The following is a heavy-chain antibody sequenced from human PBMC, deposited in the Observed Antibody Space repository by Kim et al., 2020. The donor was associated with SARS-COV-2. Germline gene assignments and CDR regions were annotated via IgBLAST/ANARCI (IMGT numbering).Heavy chain of an antibody. CDR2: IYPGDSDT. CDR3: ARPRGYSGYAESFDY. J-gene: IGHJ4*02. V-gene: IGHV5-51*01. D-gene: IGHD5-12*01. Sequence: GESLKISCKGSGYSFTSYWIGWVRQMPGKGLEWMGIIYPGDSDTRYSPSFQGQVTISADKSISTAYLQWSSLKASDTAMYYCARPRGYSGYAESFDYWGQGTLVTVFS. CDR1: GYSFTSYW.